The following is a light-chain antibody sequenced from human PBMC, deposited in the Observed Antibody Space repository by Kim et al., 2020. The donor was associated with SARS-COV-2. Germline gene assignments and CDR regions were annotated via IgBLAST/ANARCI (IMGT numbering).Light chain of an antibody. CDR1: QGIRND. V-gene: IGKV1-6*01. Sequence: AIQMTQSPSSLSASVGDRATITCRASQGIRNDLGWYQQTPGKAPKLLIYAASNLQSGVSPRFSGSGSGTDFTLTISSLQPEDFATYYCLQDYTYPRTFGQGTTVDIK. J-gene: IGKJ1*01. CDR2: AAS. CDR3: LQDYTYPRT.